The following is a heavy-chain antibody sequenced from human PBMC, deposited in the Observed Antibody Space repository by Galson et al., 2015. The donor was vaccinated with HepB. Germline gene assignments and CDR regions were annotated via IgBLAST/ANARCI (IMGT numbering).Heavy chain of an antibody. J-gene: IGHJ4*02. CDR1: GGTFGNYA. D-gene: IGHD7-27*01. V-gene: IGHV1-69*13. Sequence: SVKVSCKASGGTFGNYAISWVRQAPGQGLEWIGGINPIFGSANYAQKFQGRVIITADDSTSTAYMELRRLRSDDTAVYYCARALSGEPNLQYFFYGGQGTLVTVSS. CDR2: INPIFGSA. CDR3: ARALSGEPNLQYFFY.